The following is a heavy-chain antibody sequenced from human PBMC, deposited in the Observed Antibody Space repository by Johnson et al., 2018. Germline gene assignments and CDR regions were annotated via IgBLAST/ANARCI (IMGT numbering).Heavy chain of an antibody. V-gene: IGHV3-7*01. J-gene: IGHJ4*02. Sequence: VQLVQSGGGLVKPGGSLRLSCAASGFTFSTSWLSWVRPTPVKGLAWVANIKQDGSEKFYVGSVKGRFTMSRDKAKNSLYLQMNSLRAEETAVYYCARAKRDDYKTYYLDYWGQGTLVTVSS. CDR1: GFTFSTSW. D-gene: IGHD5-24*01. CDR3: ARAKRDDYKTYYLDY. CDR2: IKQDGSEK.